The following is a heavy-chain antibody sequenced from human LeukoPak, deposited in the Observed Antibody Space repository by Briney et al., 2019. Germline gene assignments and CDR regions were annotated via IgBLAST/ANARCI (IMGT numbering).Heavy chain of an antibody. Sequence: GGSLRLSCAASGFTFSSYGMHWVRQAPGKGLEWVAVIWYDGSNKYYGDSVKGRFTISRDNSKKTLYLQMNSLRVEDTAAYYCARGDGYNDAEYLQHWGQGTLVTVS. D-gene: IGHD5-24*01. CDR3: ARGDGYNDAEYLQH. CDR2: IWYDGSNK. V-gene: IGHV3-33*01. CDR1: GFTFSSYG. J-gene: IGHJ1*01.